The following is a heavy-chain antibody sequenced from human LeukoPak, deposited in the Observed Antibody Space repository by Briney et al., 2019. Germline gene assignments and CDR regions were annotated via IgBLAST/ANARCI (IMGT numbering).Heavy chain of an antibody. J-gene: IGHJ4*02. CDR2: IKQDGSEK. D-gene: IGHD3-3*01. CDR1: GFTFSSYW. V-gene: IGHV3-7*03. Sequence: GGSLRLSCAVSGFTFSSYWMSWVRQAPGRGLEWAANIKQDGSEKYYVDSVKGRFTISRDDAKNSLYLQMNSLRAEDTAVYYCARDWRFFRGLDYWGQGTLVTVSS. CDR3: ARDWRFFRGLDY.